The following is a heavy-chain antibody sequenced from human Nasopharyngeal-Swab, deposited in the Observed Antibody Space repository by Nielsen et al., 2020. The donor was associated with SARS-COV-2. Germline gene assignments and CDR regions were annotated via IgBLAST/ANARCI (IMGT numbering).Heavy chain of an antibody. D-gene: IGHD6-13*01. CDR2: IYYSGST. CDR1: GGSISSGDYY. J-gene: IGHJ4*02. Sequence: SETLSLTCTVSGGSISSGDYYWSWIRQPPGKGLEWIGSIYYSGSTYYNPSLKSRVTISVDTSKNQFSLKLSSVTAADTAVYYCARNPNSSSWYPYYFDYWGQGTLVTVSS. V-gene: IGHV4-39*01. CDR3: ARNPNSSSWYPYYFDY.